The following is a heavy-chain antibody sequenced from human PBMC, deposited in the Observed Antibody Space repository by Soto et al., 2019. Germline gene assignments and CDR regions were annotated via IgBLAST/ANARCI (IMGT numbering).Heavy chain of an antibody. V-gene: IGHV4-30-2*01. J-gene: IGHJ4*02. D-gene: IGHD2-15*01. Sequence: PSETLSLTCAVSGGSISSGGYSWSWIRQPPGKGLEWIGYIYHSGSTYYNPSLKSRVTISVDRSKNQFSLKLSSVTAADTAVYYCARVAGRRGVVVAATEAYYFDYWGQGTLVTVSS. CDR1: GGSISSGGYS. CDR2: IYHSGST. CDR3: ARVAGRRGVVVAATEAYYFDY.